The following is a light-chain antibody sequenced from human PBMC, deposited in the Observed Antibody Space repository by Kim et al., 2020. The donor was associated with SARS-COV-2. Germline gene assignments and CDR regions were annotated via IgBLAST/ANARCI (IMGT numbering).Light chain of an antibody. CDR3: GADHGSGSNFVS. Sequence: ELTQPPSASASLGASVTLTCTLSSGYSNYKVDWYQQRPGKGPRFVMRVGTGGIVGSKGDGIPDRFSVLGSGLNRYLTIKNIQEEDESDYHCGADHGSGSNFVSFGGGTQLTVL. V-gene: IGLV9-49*01. J-gene: IGLJ2*01. CDR1: SGYSNYK. CDR2: VGTGGIVG.